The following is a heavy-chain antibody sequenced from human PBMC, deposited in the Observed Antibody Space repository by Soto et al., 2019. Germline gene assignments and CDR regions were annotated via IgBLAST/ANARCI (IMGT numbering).Heavy chain of an antibody. D-gene: IGHD2-2*01. CDR3: AGQNYCSSTSCHRDDY. CDR1: GGSFSGYY. J-gene: IGHJ4*02. CDR2: INHSGST. Sequence: QVQLQQWGAGLLKPSETLSLTCAGYGGSFSGYYWSWIRQPPGKGLEWIGEINHSGSTNYNPSLKSRVTISVDTSKNQFSLKLSSVTAADTAVYYCAGQNYCSSTSCHRDDYWGQGTLVTVSS. V-gene: IGHV4-34*01.